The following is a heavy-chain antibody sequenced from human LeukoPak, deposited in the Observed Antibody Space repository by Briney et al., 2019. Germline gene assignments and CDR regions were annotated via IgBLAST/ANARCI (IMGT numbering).Heavy chain of an antibody. CDR2: INPNSATT. D-gene: IGHD4-17*01. J-gene: IGHJ3*01. Sequence: ASVKVSCKTSGYTFTDYDVHWVRQAPGQGLEWMGWINPNSATTNYAQRLQGRVTFTRDTSLSIAYMELSNLTSEDAAVYFCARGDFGETNTAFDVWGQGTLVAVSS. V-gene: IGHV1-8*03. CDR1: GYTFTDYD. CDR3: ARGDFGETNTAFDV.